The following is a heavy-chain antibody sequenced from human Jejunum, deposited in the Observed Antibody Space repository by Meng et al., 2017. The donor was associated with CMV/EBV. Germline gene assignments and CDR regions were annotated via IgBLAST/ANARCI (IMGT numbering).Heavy chain of an antibody. CDR1: GGSISSGDYY. CDR2: KHNSGSP. CDR3: AAYSTGRSFDP. D-gene: IGHD6-19*01. Sequence: CTGSGGSISSGDYYWSWIRQPPGKGLEWIGYKHNSGSPYYTPSLKSRVIISMDTSNNQFSLKLSSVTAADTAVYYCAAYSTGRSFDPWGQGTLVTVSS. J-gene: IGHJ5*02. V-gene: IGHV4-30-4*08.